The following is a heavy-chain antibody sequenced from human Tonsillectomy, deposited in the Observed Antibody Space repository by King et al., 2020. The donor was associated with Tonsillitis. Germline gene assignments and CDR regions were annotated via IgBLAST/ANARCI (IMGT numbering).Heavy chain of an antibody. CDR1: GFTFSNYG. Sequence: VQLVESGGGVVQPGRSLRLSCAASGFTFSNYGMHWVRQAPGKGLEWVAVISYYGSNKYYADTVKGRFTISRDNSKNTLYLQMNSLRAEDTAVYYCAKEWHIVVVTARPPFDYWGQGTLVTVSS. CDR2: ISYYGSNK. V-gene: IGHV3-30*18. D-gene: IGHD2-21*02. J-gene: IGHJ4*02. CDR3: AKEWHIVVVTARPPFDY.